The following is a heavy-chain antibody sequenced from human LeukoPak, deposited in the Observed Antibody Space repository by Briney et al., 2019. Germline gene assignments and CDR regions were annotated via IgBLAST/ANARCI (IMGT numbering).Heavy chain of an antibody. CDR3: AKSMFNGYSSSWPLDY. CDR2: ISYDGNYK. Sequence: GGSLRLSCAASGFTFSSYGMHWVRQAPGRGLEWVAVISYDGNYKYYADSVKGRFTIPRDNSKNTLYLQMNSLRAEDTALYYCAKSMFNGYSSSWPLDYWGQGTLVTVSA. CDR1: GFTFSSYG. J-gene: IGHJ4*02. D-gene: IGHD6-13*01. V-gene: IGHV3-30*18.